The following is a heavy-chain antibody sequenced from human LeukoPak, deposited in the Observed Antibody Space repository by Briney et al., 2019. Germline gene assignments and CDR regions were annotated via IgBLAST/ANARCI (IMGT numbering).Heavy chain of an antibody. J-gene: IGHJ4*02. D-gene: IGHD3-10*01. Sequence: GASVKVSCKASGYTFTSYGISWVRQAPGQGLEWMEWISAYNGNTNYAQKLQGRVTMTTDTSTSTAYMELRSLRSDDTAVYYCARDLSVGEYYGSGSYLYFDYWGQGTLVTVSS. CDR2: ISAYNGNT. CDR3: ARDLSVGEYYGSGSYLYFDY. V-gene: IGHV1-18*01. CDR1: GYTFTSYG.